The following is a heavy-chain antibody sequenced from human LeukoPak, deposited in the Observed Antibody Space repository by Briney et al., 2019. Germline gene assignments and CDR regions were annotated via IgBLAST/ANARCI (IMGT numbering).Heavy chain of an antibody. V-gene: IGHV3-7*01. CDR3: ARDVAGALDF. J-gene: IGHJ4*02. CDR2: IRGDAGDK. D-gene: IGHD6-19*01. Sequence: GGSLRLSCAATGFTFSRYWMAWVRQAPGKGLEWVANIRGDAGDKGYADSVKGRFTISRDNGKNSLYLQMNSLTDEDTAVYYCARDVAGALDFWGQGTLLIVSS. CDR1: GFTFSRYW.